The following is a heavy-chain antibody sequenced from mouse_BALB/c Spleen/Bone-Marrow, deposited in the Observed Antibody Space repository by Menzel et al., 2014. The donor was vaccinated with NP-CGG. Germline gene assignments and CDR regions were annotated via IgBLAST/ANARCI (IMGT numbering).Heavy chain of an antibody. J-gene: IGHJ2*01. CDR1: GYTFTDYY. V-gene: IGHV1-26*01. CDR3: ARSRYFDN. Sequence: VQLQQSGPELVKPGTSVKMSCKASGYTFTDYYMMWVRQSHGKSLEWIGHINPNTGGTFYNQKFKGKATLTVDKSSSTAYMQLNSLTSEDSAVYYCARSRYFDNWGQGTTLTVSS. D-gene: IGHD3-3*01. CDR2: INPNTGGT.